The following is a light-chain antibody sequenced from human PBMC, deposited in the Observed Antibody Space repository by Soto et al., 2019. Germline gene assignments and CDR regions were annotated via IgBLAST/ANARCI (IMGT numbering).Light chain of an antibody. CDR1: QSVSISH. Sequence: EIVLTQSPGTLSLSPGERATLSCRASQSVSISHLAWYQQKPGQAPRLLIYGASSRATGIADRFSGSGSGTDFTLTISRLEPEDFAVYYCQQYGNSPPYSFGQGTKLEIK. J-gene: IGKJ2*03. CDR2: GAS. CDR3: QQYGNSPPYS. V-gene: IGKV3-20*01.